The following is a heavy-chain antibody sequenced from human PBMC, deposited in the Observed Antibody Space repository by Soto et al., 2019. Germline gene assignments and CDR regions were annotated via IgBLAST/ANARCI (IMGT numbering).Heavy chain of an antibody. CDR1: GYTFTNYW. CDR3: ARYPTLTDYFFHGMDV. D-gene: IGHD4-17*01. Sequence: GESLKISCKGSGYTFTNYWIFCVLQIPVKVLEWMGIIYPGDSDTRYSPSFQGQVTISADRSISTAYLQWSSLKASDTGMYYCARYPTLTDYFFHGMDVWGQGTTVTVSS. J-gene: IGHJ6*02. V-gene: IGHV5-51*01. CDR2: IYPGDSDT.